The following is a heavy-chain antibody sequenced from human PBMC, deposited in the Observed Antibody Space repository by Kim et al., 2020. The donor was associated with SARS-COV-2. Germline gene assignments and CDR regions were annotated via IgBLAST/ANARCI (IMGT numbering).Heavy chain of an antibody. V-gene: IGHV3-21*01. CDR2: ISSSSSYI. CDR3: ASGVKNWNDARLVY. J-gene: IGHJ4*02. CDR1: GFTFSSYS. Sequence: GGSLRLSCAASGFTFSSYSMNWVRQAPGKGLEWVSSISSSSSYIYYADSVKGRFTISRDNAKNSLYLQMNSLRAEDTAVYYCASGVKNWNDARLVYWGQGTLVTVSS. D-gene: IGHD1-1*01.